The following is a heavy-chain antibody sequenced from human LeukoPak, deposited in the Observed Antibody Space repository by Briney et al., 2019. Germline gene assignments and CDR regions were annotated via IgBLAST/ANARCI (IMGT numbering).Heavy chain of an antibody. D-gene: IGHD3-10*01. CDR1: GFTFSSYG. J-gene: IGHJ4*02. Sequence: GGSLRLSCAASGFTFSSYGMSWVRQAPGKGLEWVSGISGSDGSTCYADSVKGRFTISRDNSRNTLYLQMNSLRGEDTAVYYCAKNIGGLDYWGQGTLVTVSS. CDR3: AKNIGGLDY. V-gene: IGHV3-23*01. CDR2: ISGSDGST.